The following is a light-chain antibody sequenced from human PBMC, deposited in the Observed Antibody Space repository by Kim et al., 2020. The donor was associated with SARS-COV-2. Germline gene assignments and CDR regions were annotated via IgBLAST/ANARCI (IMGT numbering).Light chain of an antibody. CDR2: AAS. J-gene: IGKJ2*01. CDR3: LHYNNDPTT. Sequence: DIQVTQSPSSLSASVGDRVTITCRSSHDITNYLVWIQHKPGEAPRSLIYAASTLRGGVSSRFSGSGSGTEFTLTISYLQPEDFATYYCLHYNNDPTTFGQGTKVDIK. CDR1: HDITNY. V-gene: IGKV1-16*01.